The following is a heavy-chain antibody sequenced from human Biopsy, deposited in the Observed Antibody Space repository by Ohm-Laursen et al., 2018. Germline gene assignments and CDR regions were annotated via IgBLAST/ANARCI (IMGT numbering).Heavy chain of an antibody. CDR2: ISSRGTSI. J-gene: IGHJ5*02. V-gene: IGHV3-11*01. CDR3: ARADPPLFYYGSGSSNWFDP. Sequence: SLRLSCAASGFSFSDYYMSWLRQAPGQGLEWLSYISSRGTSINNADSVKGRFTISRDNAKKSLYLQMNSLRAEDTAVYFCARADPPLFYYGSGSSNWFDPWGQGTLVTVSS. CDR1: GFSFSDYY. D-gene: IGHD3-10*01.